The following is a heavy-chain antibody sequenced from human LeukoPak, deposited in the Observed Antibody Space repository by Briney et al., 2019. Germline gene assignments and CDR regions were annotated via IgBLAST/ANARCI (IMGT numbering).Heavy chain of an antibody. J-gene: IGHJ6*03. CDR1: GFTFSSYS. CDR3: ARAARRVVATSVNYYYYYMDV. V-gene: IGHV3-21*01. CDR2: ISSSSSYI. Sequence: GGSLRLSCAASGFTFSSYSMNWVRQAPGKGLEWVSPISSSSSYIYYADSVKGRFTISRDNAKNSLYLQMNSLRAEDTAVYYCARAARRVVATSVNYYYYYMDVWGKGTTVTISS. D-gene: IGHD5-12*01.